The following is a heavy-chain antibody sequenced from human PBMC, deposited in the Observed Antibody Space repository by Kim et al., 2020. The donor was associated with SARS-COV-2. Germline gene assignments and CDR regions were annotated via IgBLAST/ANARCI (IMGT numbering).Heavy chain of an antibody. J-gene: IGHJ6*02. Sequence: GGSLRLSCAASGFTFSNYAMNWVRQAPGKGLEWVSAISVGTGSTYYADSVKGRFTTSRDNSKSTLSLQMSSLRAEDTAVYYCATAVSQTYYYGMDVWGQGTTVTVSS. D-gene: IGHD2-8*01. CDR2: ISVGTGST. CDR1: GFTFSNYA. V-gene: IGHV3-23*01. CDR3: ATAVSQTYYYGMDV.